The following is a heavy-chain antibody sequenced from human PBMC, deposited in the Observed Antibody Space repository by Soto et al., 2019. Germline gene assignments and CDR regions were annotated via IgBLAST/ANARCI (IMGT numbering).Heavy chain of an antibody. J-gene: IGHJ4*02. V-gene: IGHV3-7*02. CDR3: ATHSRFKKDY. CDR2: INEHGSET. D-gene: IGHD3-3*01. CDR1: ELTFRNEW. Sequence: EVQLVQSGEDLVQPGGSLRLSCVVSELTFRNEWMTWVRQAPGKGLEWVANINEHGSETYYVDSVKGRFIISRDNAKNSLFLQMNSLRAEDTAVYYCATHSRFKKDYWGQGTLVTVSS.